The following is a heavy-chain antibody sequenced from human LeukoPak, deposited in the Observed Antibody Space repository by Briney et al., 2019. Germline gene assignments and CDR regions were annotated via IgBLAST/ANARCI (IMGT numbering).Heavy chain of an antibody. CDR3: STGLDSRKLGY. J-gene: IGHJ4*02. CDR1: GASFSSGDQY. D-gene: IGHD3-22*01. CDR2: IHPSGML. V-gene: IGHV4-31*03. Sequence: TSQTLSLTCTVSGASFSSGDQYWNWIRQSPGKGLEWIGSIHPSGMLYNNPSLESRVTISIDTSKIQFSLNLNSVTAADTAVYFCSTGLDSRKLGYWGQGTLVTVSS.